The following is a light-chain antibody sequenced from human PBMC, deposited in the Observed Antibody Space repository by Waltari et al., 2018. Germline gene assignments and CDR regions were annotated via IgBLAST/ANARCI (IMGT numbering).Light chain of an antibody. CDR2: DAS. J-gene: IGKJ3*01. CDR1: QSVSRN. V-gene: IGKV3-11*01. CDR3: QQRSNWPPT. Sequence: EIVLTQSPATLSLSPGERDTLSCRASQSVSRNLAWYQQKPGQPPRLFIYDASTRATGVPARFSGSGSGTDFTLTISSLEPEDFAVYFCQQRSNWPPTFGPGTKVD.